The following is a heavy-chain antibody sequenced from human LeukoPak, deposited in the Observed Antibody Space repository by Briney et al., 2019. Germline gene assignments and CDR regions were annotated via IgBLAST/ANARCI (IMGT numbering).Heavy chain of an antibody. J-gene: IGHJ2*01. CDR1: GGSFSGYY. CDR2: INHSGST. Sequence: SETLSLTCAVYGGSFSGYYWSWIRQPPGKGLEWIGEINHSGSTNYNPSLKSRVTISVDTSKNQFSLKLSSVTAADTAVYYCARQRNWYFDLWGRGTLSLSPQ. CDR3: ARQRNWYFDL. V-gene: IGHV4-34*01.